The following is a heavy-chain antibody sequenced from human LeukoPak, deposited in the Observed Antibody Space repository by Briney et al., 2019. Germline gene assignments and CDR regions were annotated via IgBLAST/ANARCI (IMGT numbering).Heavy chain of an antibody. CDR1: GYTFTGYY. Sequence: ASVKVSCKASGYTFTGYYMHWVRQAPGQGLEWMGWINPNSGGTNYAQKFQGRVTMTRDTSISTAYMELSRLRSDDTAVYYCAGDLGSAPSVAGRGAVAFDIWGQGTMVTVSS. J-gene: IGHJ3*02. CDR2: INPNSGGT. D-gene: IGHD6-19*01. CDR3: AGDLGSAPSVAGRGAVAFDI. V-gene: IGHV1-2*02.